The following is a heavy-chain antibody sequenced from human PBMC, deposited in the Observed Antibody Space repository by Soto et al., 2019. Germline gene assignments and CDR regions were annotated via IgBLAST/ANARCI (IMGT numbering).Heavy chain of an antibody. CDR3: ARVSGSYYYGMDV. CDR1: GGSISSSNW. V-gene: IGHV4-4*02. J-gene: IGHJ6*02. CDR2: IYHSGST. Sequence: QVQLQESGPGLVKPSGTLSLTCAVSGGSISSSNWWSWVRQPPGKGLEWIGEIYHSGSTNYNPSLKCRVTISVDKSKSQFSLKLSSVTAADTAVYYCARVSGSYYYGMDVWGQGTTVTVSS. D-gene: IGHD1-26*01.